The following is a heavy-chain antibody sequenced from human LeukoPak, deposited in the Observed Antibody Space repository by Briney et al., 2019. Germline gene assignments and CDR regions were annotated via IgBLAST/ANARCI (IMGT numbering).Heavy chain of an antibody. CDR1: GYTFTSYD. J-gene: IGHJ4*02. V-gene: IGHV1-8*01. Sequence: ASVKVSCKASGYTFTSYDINWVRQATGQGLEWMGWMNPNSGNTGYAQKFQGRVTMTTDTSTSTAYMELRSLRSDDTAVYYCARCDYVWGNYRYRPILYFDFWGQGTLVTVSS. D-gene: IGHD3-16*02. CDR2: MNPNSGNT. CDR3: ARCDYVWGNYRYRPILYFDF.